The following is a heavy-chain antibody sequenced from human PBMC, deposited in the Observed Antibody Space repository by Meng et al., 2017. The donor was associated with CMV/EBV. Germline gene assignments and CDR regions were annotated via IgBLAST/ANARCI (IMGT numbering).Heavy chain of an antibody. J-gene: IGHJ6*02. V-gene: IGHV3-33*06. CDR3: AKDSREYQPYYYGMDV. D-gene: IGHD2-2*01. CDR1: GFTVSSSG. CDR2: IWYDGSNK. Sequence: GGSLRLSWAASGFTVSSSGMHWVRQAPGKGLEWVAVIWYDGSNKYYADSVKGRFTISRDNSKNTLYLQMNSLRAEDTAVYYCAKDSREYQPYYYGMDVWGQGTTVTVSS.